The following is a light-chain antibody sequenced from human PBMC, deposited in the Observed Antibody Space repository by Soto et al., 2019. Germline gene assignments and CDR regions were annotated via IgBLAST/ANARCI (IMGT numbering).Light chain of an antibody. J-gene: IGKJ2*01. CDR1: QSLLRSSGKIF. CDR2: LGS. CDR3: MQALQTPYT. Sequence: DIVGTQSPLSLPVAPGEPASISCRSSQSLLRSSGKIFFAWDLQKPGQSPQPLIYLGSNRASGVPDRISGSVSGTDFTLKIRRVEAGDGGVDYCMQALQTPYTFGQGTKLEIK. V-gene: IGKV2-28*01.